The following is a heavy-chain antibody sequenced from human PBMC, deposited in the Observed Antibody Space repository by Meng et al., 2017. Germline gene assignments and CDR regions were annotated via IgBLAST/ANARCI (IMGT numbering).Heavy chain of an antibody. CDR1: GFSVTTSY. D-gene: IGHD6-19*01. J-gene: IGHJ4*02. CDR3: ARDSSSGWYHNY. V-gene: IGHV3-53*02. CDR2: IYSGGST. Sequence: VHRPETGGGLVQPGGSLSLSCTASGFSVTTSYMSWVRQAPGKGLEWVSVIYSGGSTYYADSVKGRFSISRDNSKNTLYLQMNSLRAEDTAVYFCARDSSSGWYHNYWGQGTLVTVSS.